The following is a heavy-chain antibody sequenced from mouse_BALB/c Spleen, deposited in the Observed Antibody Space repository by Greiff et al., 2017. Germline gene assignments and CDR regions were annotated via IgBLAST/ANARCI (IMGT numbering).Heavy chain of an antibody. Sequence: EVKLVESGGGLVQPGGSRKLSCAASGFTFSSFGMHWVRQAPEKGLEWVAYISSGSSTIYYADTVKGRFTISRDNPKNTLFLQMTSLRSEDTAMYYCARATPYDGGMDYWGQGTSVTVSS. CDR1: GFTFSSFG. CDR3: ARATPYDGGMDY. J-gene: IGHJ4*01. D-gene: IGHD2-12*01. V-gene: IGHV5-17*02. CDR2: ISSGSSTI.